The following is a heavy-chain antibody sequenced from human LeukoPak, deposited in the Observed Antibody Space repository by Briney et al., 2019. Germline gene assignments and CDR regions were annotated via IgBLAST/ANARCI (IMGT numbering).Heavy chain of an antibody. V-gene: IGHV3-23*01. CDR2: ITGSGAYT. D-gene: IGHD2-15*01. Sequence: GGSLRLSCTASGFTFNNYAMTWVRQAPGKGLEWVSAITGSGAYTNYADSVKGRFTISRDNSKNTIYMQMNSLRAEDTAVYYCVRLQDYWGQGTLVTVSS. J-gene: IGHJ4*02. CDR1: GFTFNNYA. CDR3: VRLQDY.